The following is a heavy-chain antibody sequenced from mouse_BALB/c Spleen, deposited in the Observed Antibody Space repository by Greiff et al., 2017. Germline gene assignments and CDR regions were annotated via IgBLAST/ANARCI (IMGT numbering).Heavy chain of an antibody. CDR3: TRAYYRYDEAMDY. CDR2: ISYDGSN. CDR1: GYSITSGYY. D-gene: IGHD2-14*01. Sequence: EVKLQESGPGLVKPSQSLSLTCSVTGYSITSGYYWIWIRQFPGNKLEWMGYISYDGSNNYNPSLKNRITITRDTSKNQFFLKLNSVTTEDTATYYCTRAYYRYDEAMDYWGQGTSVTVSS. V-gene: IGHV3-6*02. J-gene: IGHJ4*01.